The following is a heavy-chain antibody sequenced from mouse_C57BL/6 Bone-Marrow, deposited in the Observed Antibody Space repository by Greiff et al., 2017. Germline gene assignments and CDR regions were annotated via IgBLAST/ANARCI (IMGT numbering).Heavy chain of an antibody. D-gene: IGHD1-1*01. Sequence: QVQLQQPGAELVKPGDSVKLSCKASGYTFTSYWMHWVKQRPGRGLEWIGRIDPNSGGTKYNEKFKSKATLTVDKPSSTAYMQLSSLTSEDSAVYYCARGIQFITTVVEDAMDYWGQGTSVTVSS. J-gene: IGHJ4*01. CDR2: IDPNSGGT. V-gene: IGHV1-72*01. CDR3: ARGIQFITTVVEDAMDY. CDR1: GYTFTSYW.